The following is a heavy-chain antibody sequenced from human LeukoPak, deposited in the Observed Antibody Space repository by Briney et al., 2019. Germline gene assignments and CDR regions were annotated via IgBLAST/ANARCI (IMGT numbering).Heavy chain of an antibody. Sequence: PSETLSLTCTVSGGSISSGGYYWSWIRQPAGKGLEWIGRIYTSGSTNYNPSLKSRVTMSVDTSKNQFSLKLSSVTAADTAVYYCARDCSSTSCVDAFDIWGQGTMVTVSS. D-gene: IGHD2-2*01. CDR2: IYTSGST. J-gene: IGHJ3*02. V-gene: IGHV4-61*02. CDR3: ARDCSSTSCVDAFDI. CDR1: GGSISSGGYY.